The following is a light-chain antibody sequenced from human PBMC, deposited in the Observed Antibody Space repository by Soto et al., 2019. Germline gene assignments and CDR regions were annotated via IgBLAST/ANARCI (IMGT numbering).Light chain of an antibody. V-gene: IGKV1-9*01. J-gene: IGKJ2*01. Sequence: IQLTQSPSSLSASVGDRVTITCRASRDMSSYLAWYQQKPGKAPKLLIYAASTSQSGVPSRFSGSGSGTHFTLTITSLQAEDIGTFYCQQVYNYPYTFGQGTKLEIK. CDR3: QQVYNYPYT. CDR1: RDMSSY. CDR2: AAS.